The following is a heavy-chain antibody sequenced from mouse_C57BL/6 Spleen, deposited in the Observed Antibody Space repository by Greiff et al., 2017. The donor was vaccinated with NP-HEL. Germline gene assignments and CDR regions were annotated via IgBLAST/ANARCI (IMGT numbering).Heavy chain of an antibody. V-gene: IGHV3-6*01. Sequence: EVKLQESGPGLVKPSQSLSLTCSVTGYSITSGYYWNWIRQFPGNKLEWMGYISYDGSNNYNPSLKNRISITRDTSKNQFFLKLNSVTTEDTATYYCAREDTTVYFDYWGQGTTLTVSS. J-gene: IGHJ2*01. CDR1: GYSITSGYY. CDR3: AREDTTVYFDY. CDR2: ISYDGSN. D-gene: IGHD1-1*01.